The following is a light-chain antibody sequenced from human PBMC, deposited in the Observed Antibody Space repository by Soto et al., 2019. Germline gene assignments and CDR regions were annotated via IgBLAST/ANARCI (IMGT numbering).Light chain of an antibody. Sequence: IQMTQSPSSLSTSVGDRVTITCQASQDIKNYLIWYQHKAGRDPKLLIYDASTLETGVSSRFRGSGSGTHFTLTISSLQTQDIATYYCQQFDSVPCTFGQGTKLEMK. CDR1: QDIKNY. V-gene: IGKV1-33*01. CDR2: DAS. J-gene: IGKJ2*02. CDR3: QQFDSVPCT.